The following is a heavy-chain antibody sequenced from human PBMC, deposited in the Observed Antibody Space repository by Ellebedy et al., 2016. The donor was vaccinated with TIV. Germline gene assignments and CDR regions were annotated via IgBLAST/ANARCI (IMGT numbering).Heavy chain of an antibody. J-gene: IGHJ4*02. CDR1: GFTFSNYW. CDR2: IDSGGTST. CDR3: AKVMGYYDSGGEFDY. V-gene: IGHV3-74*01. D-gene: IGHD3-22*01. Sequence: GESLKISXAVSGFTFSNYWMHWVRQAPGKGLVWVSTIDSGGTSTSCADSVKGRFSISRDNAKNSLYLQMNSLRAEDTAVYYCAKVMGYYDSGGEFDYWGQGTLFTVSS.